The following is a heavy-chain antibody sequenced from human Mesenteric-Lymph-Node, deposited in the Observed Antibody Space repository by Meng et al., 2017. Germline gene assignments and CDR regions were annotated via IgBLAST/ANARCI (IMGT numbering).Heavy chain of an antibody. V-gene: IGHV1-18*01. CDR2: ISAYNGNT. D-gene: IGHD3-22*01. Sequence: ASVKVSCKASGYTFTSYGISWVRQAPGQGLEWMGWISAYNGNTNYAQKLQGRVTMTTDTSTSTAYMELSSLRSEDTAVYYCASCYDSSGYSDDAFDIWGQGTMVTVSS. CDR3: ASCYDSSGYSDDAFDI. J-gene: IGHJ3*02. CDR1: GYTFTSYG.